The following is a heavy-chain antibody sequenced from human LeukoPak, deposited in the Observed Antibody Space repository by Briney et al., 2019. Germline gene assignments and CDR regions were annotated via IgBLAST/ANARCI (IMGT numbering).Heavy chain of an antibody. CDR3: ARGGHMTTVTHDAFDI. CDR1: GYTFTGYY. J-gene: IGHJ3*02. CDR2: INPNSGGT. V-gene: IGHV1-2*02. Sequence: GASVKVSCTASGYTFTGYYMHWVRQAPGQGLEWMGWINPNSGGTNYAQKFQGRVTMTRDTSISTAYMGLSRLRSDDTAVYYCARGGHMTTVTHDAFDIWGQGTMVTVSS. D-gene: IGHD4-17*01.